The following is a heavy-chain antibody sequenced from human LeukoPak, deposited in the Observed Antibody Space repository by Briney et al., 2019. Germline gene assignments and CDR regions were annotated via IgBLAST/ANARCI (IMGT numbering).Heavy chain of an antibody. CDR2: IWYDGSNK. CDR3: ARDQRPGWGEYFQH. Sequence: GGSLRLSCVASGFIFSGYGMHWVRQAPGKGLEWVAVIWYDGSNKYYADSVKGRFTISRDNSKNTVYLQMNSLRVEDTAVYYCARDQRPGWGEYFQHWGQGTLVTVSS. D-gene: IGHD3-16*01. CDR1: GFIFSGYG. V-gene: IGHV3-33*01. J-gene: IGHJ1*01.